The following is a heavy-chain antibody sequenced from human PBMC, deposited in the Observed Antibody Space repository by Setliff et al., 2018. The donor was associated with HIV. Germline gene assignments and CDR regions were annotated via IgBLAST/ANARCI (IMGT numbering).Heavy chain of an antibody. CDR3: AKSCDVPSKPGPYYYSMDV. J-gene: IGHJ6*03. D-gene: IGHD2-2*01. CDR1: GFTFSSYW. CDR2: IHYDGRDQ. Sequence: GSLRLSCAASGFTFSSYWMSWVRQAPGKGLEWVTFIHYDGRDQYYADSVKGRFTISRDNSKNTLFLQLNSLRVDDTAVYYCAKSCDVPSKPGPYYYSMDVWGKGTTVTVSS. V-gene: IGHV3-30*02.